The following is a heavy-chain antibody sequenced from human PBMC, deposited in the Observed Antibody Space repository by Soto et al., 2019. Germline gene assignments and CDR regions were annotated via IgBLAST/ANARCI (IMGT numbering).Heavy chain of an antibody. CDR3: ARDRAFDNWFDP. Sequence: SETLSLTCAVYGGSFSGYYWSWIRQPPGKGLEWIGEINHSGSTNYNPSLKSRVTISVDTSKNQFSLKLSSVTAADTAVYYCARDRAFDNWFDPWGQGTLVTVSS. CDR1: GGSFSGYY. V-gene: IGHV4-34*01. D-gene: IGHD3-16*01. J-gene: IGHJ5*02. CDR2: INHSGST.